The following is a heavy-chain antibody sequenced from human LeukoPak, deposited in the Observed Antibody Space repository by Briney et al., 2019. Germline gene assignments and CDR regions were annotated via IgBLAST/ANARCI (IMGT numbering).Heavy chain of an antibody. CDR2: INSDGSST. J-gene: IGHJ4*02. V-gene: IGHV3-74*01. CDR3: ASSVGYSSGWYIPGGN. D-gene: IGHD6-19*01. CDR1: GFTFSSCW. Sequence: GGSLRLSCAASGFTFSSCWMHWVRQAPGKGLVWVSRINSDGSSTTYADSVKGRFTISRDNAKNTLYLQMNSLRAEDTAVYFCASSVGYSSGWYIPGGNWGQGTLVTVSS.